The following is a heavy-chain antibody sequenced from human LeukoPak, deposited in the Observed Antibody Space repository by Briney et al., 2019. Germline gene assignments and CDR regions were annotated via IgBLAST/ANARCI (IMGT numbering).Heavy chain of an antibody. V-gene: IGHV3-30*02. CDR2: IWYDGSNE. J-gene: IGHJ4*02. CDR3: AKDYGWNAIVRATAGFDF. CDR1: GFAFSSSG. Sequence: GGSLILSCATSGFAFSSSGMHWVRQAPGKGLEWVAVIWYDGSNEYYADSVKGRFTISRDNSKNTLYLQMNSLRAEDTAVYYCAKDYGWNAIVRATAGFDFWGKGTMVTVSS. D-gene: IGHD1-26*01.